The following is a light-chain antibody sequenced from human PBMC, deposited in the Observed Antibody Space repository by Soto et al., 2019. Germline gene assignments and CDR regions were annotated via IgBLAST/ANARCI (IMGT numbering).Light chain of an antibody. J-gene: IGKJ1*01. CDR3: QQYGSSGT. V-gene: IGKV3-20*01. CDR2: GAS. Sequence: EIVLTQSPATLPLSPGERATLSCRASQSVSSSFVAWFQQKPGQAPRLLIYGASNRATGIPDRFSGSGSGTDFTLTISRLEPEDFAVYYCQQYGSSGTFGQGTKVDIK. CDR1: QSVSSSF.